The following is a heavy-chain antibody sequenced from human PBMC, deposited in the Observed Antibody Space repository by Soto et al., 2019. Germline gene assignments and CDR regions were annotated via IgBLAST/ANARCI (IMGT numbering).Heavy chain of an antibody. V-gene: IGHV1-69*01. D-gene: IGHD3-10*01. CDR3: ARLGDRSWFDP. CDR1: GGTFSTYA. CDR2: IVPMFGTP. J-gene: IGHJ5*02. Sequence: QVQLVQSGAEVKKPGSSVKVSCRASGGTFSTYAFTWMRQAPGQGLEWLGDIVPMFGTPNYAQRFQGRVTITAEESTSTVYMELNSLTSEDTAVYYCARLGDRSWFDPWCQGTRVTVSS.